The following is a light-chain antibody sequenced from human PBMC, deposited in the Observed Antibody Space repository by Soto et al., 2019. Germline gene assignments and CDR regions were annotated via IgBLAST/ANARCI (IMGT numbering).Light chain of an antibody. CDR1: QSVSSN. Sequence: EIVMTQSPATLSVSPGERATLSCRASQSVSSNLAWYQQKPGQAPRLLIYGASTRATGIPARFSGSGSGREFTPTISNLQSEDFAVYYCHQYNKWPPITFGQGTRLEIK. J-gene: IGKJ5*01. CDR2: GAS. V-gene: IGKV3D-15*01. CDR3: HQYNKWPPIT.